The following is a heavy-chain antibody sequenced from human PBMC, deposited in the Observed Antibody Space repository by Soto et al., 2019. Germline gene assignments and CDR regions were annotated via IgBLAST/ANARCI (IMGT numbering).Heavy chain of an antibody. D-gene: IGHD2-2*01. Sequence: QVQLRESGPGLVKPSETLSLTCTVSGDYISSHYWSWLRQPPGKGLEWIGYVYHSGKTDSKPSLKSRVTISMDTSKNQISLSLTSATAADTAVYYCARPRGTTPAVWYFDLWGRGTLVTVSS. J-gene: IGHJ2*01. CDR2: VYHSGKT. CDR3: ARPRGTTPAVWYFDL. V-gene: IGHV4-59*08. CDR1: GDYISSHY.